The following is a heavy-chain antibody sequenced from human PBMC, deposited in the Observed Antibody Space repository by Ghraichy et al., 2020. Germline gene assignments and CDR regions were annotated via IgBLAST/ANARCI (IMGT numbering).Heavy chain of an antibody. CDR3: ARSGFYSHDTFDI. CDR1: GGSISSGDYF. Sequence: SETLSLTCNASGGSISSGDYFWTWIRLPPGQGLELIGYIYNSGTDYYHPSIRSRLTMSVDASKNLFSLKLNSVTAADTAVYYCARSGFYSHDTFDIWGQGTMVTVSS. CDR2: IYNSGTD. V-gene: IGHV4-30-4*08. J-gene: IGHJ3*02. D-gene: IGHD3-3*01.